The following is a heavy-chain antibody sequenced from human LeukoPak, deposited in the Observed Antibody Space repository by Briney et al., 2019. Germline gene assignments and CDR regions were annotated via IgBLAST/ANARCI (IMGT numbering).Heavy chain of an antibody. Sequence: GGSLRLSCAASGFIFSSYGMHWLRQAPGKGLEWVAVISYDGSNKYYADSVKRRFTISRDNSKNTLYLEMNSLRAEGTAVYYCANSQNYYDSSGYYEYWGQGTLVTVSS. CDR2: ISYDGSNK. V-gene: IGHV3-30*05. CDR1: GFIFSSYG. CDR3: ANSQNYYDSSGYYEY. D-gene: IGHD3-22*01. J-gene: IGHJ4*02.